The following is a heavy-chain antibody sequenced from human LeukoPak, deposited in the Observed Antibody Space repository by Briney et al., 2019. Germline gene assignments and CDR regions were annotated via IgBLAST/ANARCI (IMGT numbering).Heavy chain of an antibody. D-gene: IGHD1-26*01. Sequence: SVKVSCRASGGTFSSYAISWVRQAPGQGLEWMGGIIPIFGTANYAQKFQGRVTITTDESTSTAYMELSSLRSEDTAVYYCASGIVGAPADYWGQGTLVTVSS. J-gene: IGHJ4*02. V-gene: IGHV1-69*05. CDR3: ASGIVGAPADY. CDR1: GGTFSSYA. CDR2: IIPIFGTA.